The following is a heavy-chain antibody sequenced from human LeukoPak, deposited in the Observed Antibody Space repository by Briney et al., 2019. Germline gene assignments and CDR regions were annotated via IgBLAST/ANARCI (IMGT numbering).Heavy chain of an antibody. Sequence: GGSLRLSCAASGFTFSSYGMHWVRQPPGKGLEWVAVIWYDGSNKYYADSVKGRFTISRANSKNTLYLQMNSLRAEDTAVYYCAREYYYDSSGTIDYWGQGTLVTVSS. J-gene: IGHJ4*02. V-gene: IGHV3-33*01. CDR1: GFTFSSYG. CDR2: IWYDGSNK. D-gene: IGHD3-22*01. CDR3: AREYYYDSSGTIDY.